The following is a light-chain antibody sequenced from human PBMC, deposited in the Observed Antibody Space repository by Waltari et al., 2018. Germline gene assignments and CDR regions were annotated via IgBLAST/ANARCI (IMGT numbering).Light chain of an antibody. Sequence: QSALTQPASVSGSPGQSLPISCPGTRGDIGGYNLVSWYQQHPGKAPKLMIYEGNKRPSGVSNRFSGSKSGNTASLTISGLQAEDEADYYCSSYADSNICVFGSGTKVTVL. CDR1: RGDIGGYNL. J-gene: IGLJ1*01. V-gene: IGLV2-23*01. CDR3: SSYADSNICV. CDR2: EGN.